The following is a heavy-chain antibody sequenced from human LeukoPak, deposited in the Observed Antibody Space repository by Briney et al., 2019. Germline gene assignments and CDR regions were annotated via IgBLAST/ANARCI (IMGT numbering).Heavy chain of an antibody. CDR2: ISSSSSYI. V-gene: IGHV3-21*01. CDR1: AFTFSSYG. Sequence: GGSLRLSCAASAFTFSSYGMHWVRQAPGKGLEWVSSISSSSSYIYYADSMKGRFTISRDNAKNSLYLQMNSLRAEDTAVYYCARDDYGGLDYWGQGTLVTVSS. CDR3: ARDDYGGLDY. J-gene: IGHJ4*02. D-gene: IGHD4-23*01.